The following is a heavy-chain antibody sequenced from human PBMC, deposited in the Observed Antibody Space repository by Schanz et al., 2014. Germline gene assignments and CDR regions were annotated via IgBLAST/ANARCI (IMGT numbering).Heavy chain of an antibody. V-gene: IGHV3-30*18. Sequence: QVQLVESGGGVVQPGRSLRLSCAASGITLSGYGLHWVRQAPGKGLEWVGFISFDGRNTGYAHSVRGRFTISRDNSKNTLYLQMNNLRAEDTAVYYCAKVAPAATYLDSWGLGTLVTVSS. J-gene: IGHJ4*02. CDR1: GITLSGYG. D-gene: IGHD2-2*01. CDR2: ISFDGRNT. CDR3: AKVAPAATYLDS.